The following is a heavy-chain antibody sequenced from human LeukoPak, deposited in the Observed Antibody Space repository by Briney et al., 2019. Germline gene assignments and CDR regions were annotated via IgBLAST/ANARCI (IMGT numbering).Heavy chain of an antibody. CDR1: GFXFTSYA. CDR2: ISGSGGDT. J-gene: IGHJ4*02. CDR3: AKSLIGSGYGWAPFDY. D-gene: IGHD5-12*01. Sequence: GGSLRLSCAASGFXFTSYAISWVRQAPGKGLEWVSAISGSGGDTYYADSVKGRFTISRDNSKNTLYLQMNSLRAEDTAVYYCAKSLIGSGYGWAPFDYWGQGTLVTVSS. V-gene: IGHV3-23*01.